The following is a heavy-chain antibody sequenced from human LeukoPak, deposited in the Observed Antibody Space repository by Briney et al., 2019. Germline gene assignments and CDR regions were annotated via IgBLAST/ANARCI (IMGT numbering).Heavy chain of an antibody. CDR3: AREGIPGPKDV. V-gene: IGHV3-20*04. CDR1: GFIFEDHG. Sequence: PGGSLRLSCAVSGFIFEDHGMSWVRQAPGKGLEWVCGITWNGDTTTYADSVKGRFTISRDNAKNTLYLQMNSLIAEDTAVYYCAREGIPGPKDVWGKGTTVTVSS. CDR2: ITWNGDTT. D-gene: IGHD2-21*01. J-gene: IGHJ6*04.